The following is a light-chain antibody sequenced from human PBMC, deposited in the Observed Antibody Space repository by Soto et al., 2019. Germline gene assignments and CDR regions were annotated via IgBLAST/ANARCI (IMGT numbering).Light chain of an antibody. Sequence: EVVLTQSPATLSLSPGERVSLSCRASQSVNTYFAWYQQKPGQAPRLLIYDASSRATGIPARFSGSGSGTDVTLTISSLEPEDVAIYYCQQRSSSPLTFGHGTRVEI. CDR1: QSVNTY. CDR3: QQRSSSPLT. V-gene: IGKV3-11*01. CDR2: DAS. J-gene: IGKJ1*01.